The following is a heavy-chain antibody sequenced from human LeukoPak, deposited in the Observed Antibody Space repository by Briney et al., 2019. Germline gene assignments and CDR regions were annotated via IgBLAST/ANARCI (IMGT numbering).Heavy chain of an antibody. D-gene: IGHD5-18*01. CDR1: GYSFTGYY. V-gene: IGHV1-2*06. CDR3: ARGYSYDPNSFDY. Sequence: ASVRVSCKASGYSFTGYYIHWVRQAPGQGLEWMGRINPNSGGPDYAQKFQGRVTMTRDTSISTAYLELSRLRNDDTAVYFCARGYSYDPNSFDYWGQGTLVTVSS. J-gene: IGHJ4*02. CDR2: INPNSGGP.